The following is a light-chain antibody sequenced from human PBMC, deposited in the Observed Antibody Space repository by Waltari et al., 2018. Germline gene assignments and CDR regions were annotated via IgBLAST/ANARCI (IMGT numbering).Light chain of an antibody. CDR1: SGSVSSTSY. V-gene: IGLV8-61*01. CDR2: QGN. J-gene: IGLJ3*02. Sequence: QTVLTQEPSLSVSPGGTVTLTCALSSGSVSSTSYATWYHQTPGQAPRTLLYQGNGRSSGGPDRFAASIRGNKAALTITGAQADDESDYYCSMYMGSGIWVFGGGTKLTVL. CDR3: SMYMGSGIWV.